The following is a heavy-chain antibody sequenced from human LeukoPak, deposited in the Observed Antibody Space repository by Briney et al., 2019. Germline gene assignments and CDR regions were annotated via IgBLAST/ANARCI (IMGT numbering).Heavy chain of an antibody. Sequence: GESLKISCKGSGYSFTNYWIGWGRQMPGKGLEWMGTIYPGDSDTRYRPSFQGQVTISADKSISTAYLQWSSLKASDTAMYYCARLALEAYDSSGYYYFDYWGQGALVTVSS. CDR2: IYPGDSDT. CDR3: ARLALEAYDSSGYYYFDY. V-gene: IGHV5-51*01. J-gene: IGHJ4*02. CDR1: GYSFTNYW. D-gene: IGHD3-22*01.